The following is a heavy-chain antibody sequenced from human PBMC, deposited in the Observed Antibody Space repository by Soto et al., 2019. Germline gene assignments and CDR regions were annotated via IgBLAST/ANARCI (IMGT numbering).Heavy chain of an antibody. CDR2: INPNNGST. J-gene: IGHJ6*02. D-gene: IGHD3-3*01. Sequence: GASVKVSCKASGYTFTGYSMHWVRQAPGQRLEWMGWINPNNGSTNYSQKIQGRVTMTRDKSTSTAYMELSSLRSEDTAVYYCARDLRFLEWLNYYGMDVWGQGTTVTVSS. V-gene: IGHV1-2*02. CDR1: GYTFTGYS. CDR3: ARDLRFLEWLNYYGMDV.